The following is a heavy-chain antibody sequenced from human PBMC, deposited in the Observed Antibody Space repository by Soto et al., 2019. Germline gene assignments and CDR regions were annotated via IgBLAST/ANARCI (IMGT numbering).Heavy chain of an antibody. D-gene: IGHD1-26*01. CDR1: GASLRGYY. J-gene: IGHJ3*02. CDR3: ARGGVGAQRVDTFDI. CDR2: VNHGPTT. Sequence: SETLSLTCAVYGASLRGYYFSWIRQSPGKGLEWIGEVNHGPTTNYNPSLRSRVAISVDASKNQFSLKVNSVTAADTAVYYCARGGVGAQRVDTFDIWGRGTMVTVSS. V-gene: IGHV4-34*01.